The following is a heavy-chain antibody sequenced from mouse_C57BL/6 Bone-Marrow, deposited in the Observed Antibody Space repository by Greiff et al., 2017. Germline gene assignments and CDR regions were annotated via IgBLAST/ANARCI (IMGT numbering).Heavy chain of an antibody. CDR2: ISSGGSYT. CDR3: ARSTIYYYAMDY. CDR1: GFPFSSYG. V-gene: IGHV5-6*01. D-gene: IGHD2-1*01. J-gene: IGHJ4*01. Sequence: EVKLMESGGDLVKPGGSLKLSCAASGFPFSSYGMSLVRQTPDKRLEWVATISSGGSYTSYPDSVKGRFTISRDNAKNTLYLQMSSLKSEDTAMYYCARSTIYYYAMDYWGQGTSVTVSS.